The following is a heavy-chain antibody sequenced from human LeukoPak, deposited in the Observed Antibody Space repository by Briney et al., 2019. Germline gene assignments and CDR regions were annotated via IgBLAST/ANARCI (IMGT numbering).Heavy chain of an antibody. J-gene: IGHJ4*02. D-gene: IGHD4-17*01. CDR3: ARDRPGTVTTFDY. Sequence: PGGSLRLSCAASGFTFSDSHMTWIRQAPGKGLEWASYISSSGRTTYYADSVKGRVTISRDNAKNSLYLQMNSLRAEDTAMYYCARDRPGTVTTFDYWGQGTLVTVSS. CDR2: ISSSGRTT. CDR1: GFTFSDSH. V-gene: IGHV3-11*04.